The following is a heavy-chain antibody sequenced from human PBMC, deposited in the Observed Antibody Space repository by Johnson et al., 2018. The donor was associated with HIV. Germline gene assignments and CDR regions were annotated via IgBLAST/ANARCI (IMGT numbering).Heavy chain of an antibody. CDR2: ISYDGSTK. CDR3: ARGYGVVIALLDAFDI. J-gene: IGHJ3*02. D-gene: IGHD2-21*01. V-gene: IGHV3-30-3*01. CDR1: GFTFSSYA. Sequence: QVQLVESGGGVVQPGRSLRLSCAASGFTFSSYAMHWVRQAPGKGLEWVAVISYDGSTKYYADSVKGRFTISRDNSKNTLYLQMNSLRAEDTAVYYCARGYGVVIALLDAFDIWGQGTMVTVSA.